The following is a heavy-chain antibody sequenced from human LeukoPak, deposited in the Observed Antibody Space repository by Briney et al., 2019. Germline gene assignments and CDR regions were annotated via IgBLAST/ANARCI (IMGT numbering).Heavy chain of an antibody. CDR1: GFTFDDYA. CDR3: AKDMSSSPTLFDY. D-gene: IGHD6-6*01. Sequence: GRSLRLSCAASGFTFDDYAMHWVRQAPGKGLEWVSGISWNSGSIGYADSVKGRFTISRDNAKNSLYLQMNSLRAEDTALYYCAKDMSSSPTLFDYRGQGTLVTVSS. V-gene: IGHV3-9*01. CDR2: ISWNSGSI. J-gene: IGHJ4*02.